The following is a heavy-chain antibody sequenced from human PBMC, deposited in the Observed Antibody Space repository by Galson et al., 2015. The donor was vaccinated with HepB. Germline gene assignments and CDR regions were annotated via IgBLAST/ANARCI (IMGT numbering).Heavy chain of an antibody. D-gene: IGHD3-10*01. CDR2: ISYDGSNK. J-gene: IGHJ6*02. V-gene: IGHV3-30*04. CDR1: GFTFSRYA. CDR3: AREGVGLRVRGVITGSGMDV. Sequence: SLRLSCAASGFTFSRYAMHWGRQAPGKGLEWVAVISYDGSNKYYADSVEGRFTISRDNSKNTLYLQMNSLRAVDTAVYYCAREGVGLRVRGVITGSGMDVWGQGTTVTVSS.